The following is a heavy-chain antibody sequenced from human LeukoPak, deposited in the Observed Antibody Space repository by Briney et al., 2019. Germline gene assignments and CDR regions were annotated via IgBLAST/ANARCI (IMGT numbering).Heavy chain of an antibody. Sequence: GASVKVSCKASGYTFTSYGISWVRQAPGQGLEWMGWINPNSGGTNYAQKFQGRVTMTRDTSISTAYMELSRLRSDDTAVYYCARDATAAGTGFDYWGQGTLVTVSS. J-gene: IGHJ4*02. CDR2: INPNSGGT. V-gene: IGHV1-2*02. CDR3: ARDATAAGTGFDY. CDR1: GYTFTSYG. D-gene: IGHD6-13*01.